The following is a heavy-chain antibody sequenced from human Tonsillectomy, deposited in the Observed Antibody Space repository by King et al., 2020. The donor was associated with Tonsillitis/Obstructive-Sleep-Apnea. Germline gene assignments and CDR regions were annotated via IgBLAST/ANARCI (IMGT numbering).Heavy chain of an antibody. J-gene: IGHJ4*02. Sequence: QLQESGPVLVKPSETLPLTCTVSGGSISSSSYYWGWIRQPPGKGLEWIGSIDYSGSTYYNPSLKSRVNISVDTSKNQFALKLSSVTAADTAVYYCASTLDIVVAIDYFDYWGQGTLVTVSS. D-gene: IGHD2-15*01. CDR1: GGSISSSSYY. CDR2: IDYSGST. V-gene: IGHV4-39*01. CDR3: ASTLDIVVAIDYFDY.